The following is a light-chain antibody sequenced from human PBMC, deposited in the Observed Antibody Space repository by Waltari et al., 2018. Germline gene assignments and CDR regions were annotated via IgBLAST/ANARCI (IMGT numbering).Light chain of an antibody. V-gene: IGLV2-18*02. CDR1: SDDIASYNR. Sequence: QSALTQPPSVSGSPGHSVTLSCTGTSDDIASYNRVSWYQQPPGTAPRLIIYEVTYRPLGVPDRLSGSKSCNTASLTISGLQAQEEADYFCSSITGSSTWVVGGGTKLTVL. CDR2: EVT. CDR3: SSITGSSTWV. J-gene: IGLJ3*02.